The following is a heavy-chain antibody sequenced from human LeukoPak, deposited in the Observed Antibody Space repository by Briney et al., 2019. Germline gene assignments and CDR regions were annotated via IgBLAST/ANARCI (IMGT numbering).Heavy chain of an antibody. V-gene: IGHV2-5*01. CDR2: IYWNDDK. CDR3: AHRVGGWHYFDY. J-gene: IGHJ4*02. CDR1: GFSLSTSGVG. D-gene: IGHD6-19*01. Sequence: SGPTLVKPTQTLTLTCTFSGFSLSTSGVGVGWIRQPPGKALEWLALIYWNDDKRYSPSLKSRLTITKDTSKNQVVPTMTNMDPVDTATYYCAHRVGGWHYFDYWGQGTLVTVSS.